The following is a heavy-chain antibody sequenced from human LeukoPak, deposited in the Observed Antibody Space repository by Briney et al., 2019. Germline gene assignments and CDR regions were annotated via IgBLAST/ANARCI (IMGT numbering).Heavy chain of an antibody. D-gene: IGHD6-13*01. Sequence: GGSLRLSCAASGFSFSTYWMTWVRQAPGKGLEWVSYISSSGSTIYYADSVKGRFTISRDNAKNSLYLQMNSLRAEDTAVYYCAKDWSPASGRGGYFDYWGQGTLVTVSS. CDR2: ISSSGSTI. CDR1: GFSFSTYW. J-gene: IGHJ4*02. CDR3: AKDWSPASGRGGYFDY. V-gene: IGHV3-48*04.